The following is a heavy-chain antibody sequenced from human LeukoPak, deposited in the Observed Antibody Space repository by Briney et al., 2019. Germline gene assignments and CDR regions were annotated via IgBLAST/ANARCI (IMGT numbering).Heavy chain of an antibody. V-gene: IGHV4-59*08. J-gene: IGHJ6*01. CDR1: GGSISRYY. D-gene: IGHD3-10*01. CDR2: IYYSGST. Sequence: SETLSLTCTVSGGSISRYYWSWIRQPPGKGLEWIGYIYYSGSTNYNPSLKSRVTISVDTSKNQFSLKLSSVTAADTAVYHCARHSPGLRWFGELSAGMDVWGQGATVTVSS. CDR3: ARHSPGLRWFGELSAGMDV.